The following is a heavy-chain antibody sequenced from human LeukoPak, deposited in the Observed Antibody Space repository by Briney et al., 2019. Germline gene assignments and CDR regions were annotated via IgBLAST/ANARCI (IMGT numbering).Heavy chain of an antibody. CDR1: RFTFNNYA. D-gene: IGHD2-21*01. Sequence: GGSLRLSCAASRFTFNNYAMSWVRQAPGKGLEWVSAISHNGRDTYYADSVQGRFTISRDNSKNMLNLQMDSLLAEDTAVYYCAKELAIILPFDYWGQGTLVTVSS. J-gene: IGHJ4*02. CDR3: AKELAIILPFDY. V-gene: IGHV3-23*01. CDR2: ISHNGRDT.